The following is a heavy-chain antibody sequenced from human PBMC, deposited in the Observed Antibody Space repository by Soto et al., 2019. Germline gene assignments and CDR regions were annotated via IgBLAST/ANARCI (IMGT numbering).Heavy chain of an antibody. CDR3: ARDIAVDPAYYYYMDV. V-gene: IGHV4-59*01. J-gene: IGHJ6*03. Sequence: SETLSLTCTVSGGSISSYYWSWIRQPPGKGLERIGYIYYSGSTNYNPSLKSRVTISVDTSKNQFSLKLSSVTAADTAVYYCARDIAVDPAYYYYMDVWGKGTTVTGSS. CDR2: IYYSGST. CDR1: GGSISSYY. D-gene: IGHD6-19*01.